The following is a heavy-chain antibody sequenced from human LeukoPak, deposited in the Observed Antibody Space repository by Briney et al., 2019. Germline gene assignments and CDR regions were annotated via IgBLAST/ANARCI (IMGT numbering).Heavy chain of an antibody. Sequence: PSETLSLTCAVYGGSFSGYYWSWIRQPPGKGLEWIGEINHSGSTNYNPSLKSRVTISVDTSKNQFSLKLSSVTAADTAVYYCASGIGTGTDFDYWGQGALVTVSS. CDR3: ASGIGTGTDFDY. D-gene: IGHD1-1*01. J-gene: IGHJ4*02. CDR1: GGSFSGYY. CDR2: INHSGST. V-gene: IGHV4-34*01.